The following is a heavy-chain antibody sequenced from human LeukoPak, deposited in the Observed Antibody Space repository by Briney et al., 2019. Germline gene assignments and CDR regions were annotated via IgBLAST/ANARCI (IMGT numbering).Heavy chain of an antibody. J-gene: IGHJ5*02. V-gene: IGHV4-34*01. CDR2: INHSGST. CDR1: GGSFSGYY. D-gene: IGHD6-19*01. Sequence: SETLSLTCAVYGGSFSGYYWSWIRQPPGKGLEWIGEINHSGSTNYNPSLKSRVTISVDTSKNQFSLKLSSVTAADTAAYYCARSLYASSNNWFDPWGQGTLVTVSS. CDR3: ARSLYASSNNWFDP.